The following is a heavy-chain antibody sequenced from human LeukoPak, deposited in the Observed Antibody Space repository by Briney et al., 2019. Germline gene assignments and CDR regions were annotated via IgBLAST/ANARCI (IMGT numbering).Heavy chain of an antibody. V-gene: IGHV3-7*01. Sequence: PGGSLRLSCAASGFTFSSYWMSWVRQAPGKGLEWVANIKQDGSEKYYVDSVKGRFTISRDNAKNSLYLQMNSLRAEDTAVYYCASEFGSYYYFYMDVWGKGTTVTVSS. D-gene: IGHD3-16*01. CDR2: IKQDGSEK. CDR3: ASEFGSYYYFYMDV. J-gene: IGHJ6*03. CDR1: GFTFSSYW.